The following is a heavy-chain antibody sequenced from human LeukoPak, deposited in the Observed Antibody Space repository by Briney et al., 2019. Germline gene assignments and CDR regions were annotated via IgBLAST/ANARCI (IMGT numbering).Heavy chain of an antibody. CDR3: ARADYSAARYLDY. Sequence: PSETLSLTCTVSGGSISSSSYYWGWIRQPPGKGLEWIGSIYYSGSTYYNPSLKSRVTISVDTSKNQFSLKLSSVTAADTAVYYCARADYSAARYLDYWGQGTLVTVSS. CDR1: GGSISSSSYY. CDR2: IYYSGST. D-gene: IGHD2-21*01. J-gene: IGHJ4*02. V-gene: IGHV4-39*07.